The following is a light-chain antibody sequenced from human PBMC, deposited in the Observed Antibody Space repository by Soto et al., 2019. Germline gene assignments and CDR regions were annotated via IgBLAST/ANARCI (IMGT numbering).Light chain of an antibody. CDR1: SSDVGGYNY. V-gene: IGLV2-8*01. Sequence: QSALTQPPSASGSLGQSVTISCTGTSSDVGGYNYVSWYQQHPGKAPKLMIYDVSQRPSGVPDRFSGSKSGNTASLTVSGLQAEDEADYCCSSYAGSNTLVFGTGTKVTVL. J-gene: IGLJ1*01. CDR3: SSYAGSNTLV. CDR2: DVS.